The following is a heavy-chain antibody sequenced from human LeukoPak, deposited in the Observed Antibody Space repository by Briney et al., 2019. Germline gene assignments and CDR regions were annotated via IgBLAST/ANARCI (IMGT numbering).Heavy chain of an antibody. CDR3: ARVMSSGSPLDY. CDR2: INSDGSST. CDR1: GFTFSSYW. V-gene: IGHV3-74*01. D-gene: IGHD3-10*01. Sequence: QPGGSLRLSCAASGFTFSSYWMHWVRQAPGKGLVWVSRINSDGSSTSYADSVKGRFTISRDNAKNTLYLQLNSLTAEDTAVYYCARVMSSGSPLDYWGQGTLVTVSS. J-gene: IGHJ4*02.